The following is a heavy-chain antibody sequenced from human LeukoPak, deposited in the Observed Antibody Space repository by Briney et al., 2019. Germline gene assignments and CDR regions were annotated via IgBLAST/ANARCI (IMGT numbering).Heavy chain of an antibody. CDR3: AISPRSGYSYYYMDV. Sequence: GSLRLSCSGSGFTFSSHAMSWVRQTPGKGLEWIGSIYYSGSTYYNPSLKSRVTISVDTSKNQFSLKLSSVTAADTAVYYCAISPRSGYSYYYMDVWGKGTTVTVSS. CDR2: IYYSGST. J-gene: IGHJ6*03. D-gene: IGHD3-10*01. CDR1: GFTFSSHA. V-gene: IGHV4-59*05.